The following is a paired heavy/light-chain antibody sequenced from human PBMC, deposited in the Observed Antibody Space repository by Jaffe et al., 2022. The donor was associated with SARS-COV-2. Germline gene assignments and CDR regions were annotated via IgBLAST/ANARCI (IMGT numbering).Heavy chain of an antibody. CDR2: INPSGGST. CDR1: GYTFTTYY. J-gene: IGHJ4*02. D-gene: IGHD1-1*01. CDR3: ARNVDSGLDY. Sequence: QVQLVQSGAEVKKPGASVKVSCKASGYTFTTYYMHWVRQAPGQGLEWMGMINPSGGSTSYAQKLQGRVTMTRDTTSTVYMELSSLRSEDTAVYYCARNVDSGLDYWGQGTLVTVSS. V-gene: IGHV1-46*04.
Light chain of an antibody. CDR3: CSHAGSYTYV. Sequence: QSALTQPRSVSGSPGQSVTISCTGTSSDVGGYNYVSWYQQHPGKAPKLMIYDVSKRPSGVPDRFSGSKSGNTASLTISGLQAEDEADYYCCSHAGSYTYVFGTGTKVTVL. J-gene: IGLJ1*01. CDR2: DVS. V-gene: IGLV2-11*01. CDR1: SSDVGGYNY.